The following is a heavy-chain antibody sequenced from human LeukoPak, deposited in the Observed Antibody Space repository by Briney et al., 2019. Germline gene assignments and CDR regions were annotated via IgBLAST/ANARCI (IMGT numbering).Heavy chain of an antibody. J-gene: IGHJ4*02. Sequence: GGSLRLSCAASGFALSSHWMTWVRQVPGRGPEWVANVNRDGSETYYLDSVKGRFTISRDNSKNTLYLQMSSLRAEDTAVYYCARLVSPRYFDYWGQGTLVTVSS. V-gene: IGHV3-7*03. CDR3: ARLVSPRYFDY. CDR2: VNRDGSET. CDR1: GFALSSHW. D-gene: IGHD6-6*01.